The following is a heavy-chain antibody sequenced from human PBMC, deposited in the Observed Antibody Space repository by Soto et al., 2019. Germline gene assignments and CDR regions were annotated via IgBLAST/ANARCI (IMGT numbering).Heavy chain of an antibody. CDR1: GFTVSSNY. Sequence: GGSLRLSCAASGFTVSSNYMSWVRQAPGKGLEWVSVIYSGGSTYYADSVKGRFTISRDNSKNTLYLQMNSLRAEDTAVYYCARDRDPHWGGFDPWGQGTLVTVSS. D-gene: IGHD7-27*01. J-gene: IGHJ5*02. CDR2: IYSGGST. V-gene: IGHV3-66*01. CDR3: ARDRDPHWGGFDP.